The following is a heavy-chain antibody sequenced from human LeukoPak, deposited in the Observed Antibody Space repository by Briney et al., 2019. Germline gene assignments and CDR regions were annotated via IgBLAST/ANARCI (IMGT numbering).Heavy chain of an antibody. CDR2: ISYDGSNK. CDR1: GFTFSSYA. J-gene: IGHJ3*02. Sequence: PGGSLRLSCAASGFTFSSYAMHWVRQAPGKGLEWVAVISYDGSNKYYADSVKGRFTISRDNSKNTLYLQMNSLRAEDTAVYYCAREGRDGYNFCGAFDIWGQGTMVTVSS. CDR3: AREGRDGYNFCGAFDI. V-gene: IGHV3-30*04. D-gene: IGHD5-24*01.